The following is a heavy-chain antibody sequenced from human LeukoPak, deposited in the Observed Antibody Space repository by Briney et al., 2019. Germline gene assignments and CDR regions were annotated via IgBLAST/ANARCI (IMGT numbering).Heavy chain of an antibody. CDR3: AREDDILTGYSYYFDY. Sequence: SETLSLTCAVYGGSFSGYYWSWIRQPPGKGLEWIGEINHSGSTNYNPSLKSRVTISVDTSKNQFSLKLSSVTAADTAVYHCAREDDILTGYSYYFDYWGQGTLVTVSS. CDR1: GGSFSGYY. J-gene: IGHJ4*02. CDR2: INHSGST. V-gene: IGHV4-34*01. D-gene: IGHD3-9*01.